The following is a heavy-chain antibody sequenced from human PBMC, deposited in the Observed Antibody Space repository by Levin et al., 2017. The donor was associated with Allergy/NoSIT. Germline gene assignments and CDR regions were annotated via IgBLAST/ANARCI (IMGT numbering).Heavy chain of an antibody. CDR3: AREGAYYDFDY. J-gene: IGHJ4*02. CDR2: ISSNGGST. CDR1: GFTFSSYA. D-gene: IGHD3-3*01. V-gene: IGHV3-64*01. Sequence: GESLKISCAASGFTFSSYAMHWVRQAPGKGLEYVSAISSNGGSTYYANSVKGRFTISRDNSKNTLYLQMGSLRAEDMAVYYCAREGAYYDFDYWGQGTLVTVSS.